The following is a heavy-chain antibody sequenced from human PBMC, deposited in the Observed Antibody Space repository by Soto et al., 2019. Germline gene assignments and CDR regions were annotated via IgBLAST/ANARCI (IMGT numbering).Heavy chain of an antibody. CDR3: AREAQDYDILTGYYNPKNDYYGMDV. CDR1: GYTFTGYY. Sequence: ASVKVSCKASGYTFTGYYMHWARQAPGQGLEWMGWINPNSGGTNYAQKFQGWVTMTRDTSISTAYMELSRLRSDDTAVYYCAREAQDYDILTGYYNPKNDYYGMDVWGQGTTVTVSS. CDR2: INPNSGGT. V-gene: IGHV1-2*04. J-gene: IGHJ6*02. D-gene: IGHD3-9*01.